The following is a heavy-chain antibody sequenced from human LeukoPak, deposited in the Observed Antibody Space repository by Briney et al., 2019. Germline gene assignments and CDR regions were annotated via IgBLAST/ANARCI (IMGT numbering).Heavy chain of an antibody. J-gene: IGHJ4*02. CDR3: ARDSSGYYD. V-gene: IGHV1-3*01. CDR1: GYTFTSYA. D-gene: IGHD3-22*01. Sequence: VASVKVSCKASGYTFTSYAMHWVRQAPGQRLEWMGWINPGNGNTRYSQKIQGRVTITRDTSASTAYMELSSLRSDDTAVYYCARDSSGYYDWGQGTLATVSS. CDR2: INPGNGNT.